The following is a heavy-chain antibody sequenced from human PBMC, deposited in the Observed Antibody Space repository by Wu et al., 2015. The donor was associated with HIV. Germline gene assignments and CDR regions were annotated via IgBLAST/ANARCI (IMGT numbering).Heavy chain of an antibody. CDR3: AREGRNVAATGSYWYFDL. CDR1: GDTFSSYT. Sequence: QVQLIQSGAEVKKPGSSVKVSCKASGDTFSSYTFSWVRQAPGQGLEWMGGIIPLFDTANYAQKFQGRVTITADESTRTAYMELSSLRSGDTAVYFCAREGRNVAATGSYWYFDLVGPWHPGHCLL. D-gene: IGHD6-13*01. CDR2: IIPLFDTA. J-gene: IGHJ2*01. V-gene: IGHV1-69*12.